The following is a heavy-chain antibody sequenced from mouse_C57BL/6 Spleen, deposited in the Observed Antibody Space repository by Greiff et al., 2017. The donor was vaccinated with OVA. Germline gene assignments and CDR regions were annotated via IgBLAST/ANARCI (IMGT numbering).Heavy chain of an antibody. CDR3: ARRGRGSSFPFAY. V-gene: IGHV1-54*01. CDR2: INPGSGGT. Sequence: VQLQQSGAELVRPGTSVKVSCKASGYAFTNYLIEWVKQRPGQGLEWIGVINPGSGGTNYNEQFKGQATLTADKSSSTAYMQLSSLTSEDSAVYFCARRGRGSSFPFAYWGQGTLVTVAA. J-gene: IGHJ3*01. CDR1: GYAFTNYL. D-gene: IGHD1-1*01.